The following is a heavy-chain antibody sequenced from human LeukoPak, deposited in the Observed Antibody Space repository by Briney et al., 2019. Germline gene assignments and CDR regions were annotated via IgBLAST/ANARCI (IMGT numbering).Heavy chain of an antibody. CDR3: TTDYYDSGDAFDI. CDR2: IKSKTDGGTT. D-gene: IGHD3-22*01. Sequence: PGGSLRLSCAASGFTFSNAWMSWVRQAPGKGLEWVGRIKSKTDGGTTDYAAPVKGRFTISRDDSKNTLYLQMNSLKTEDTAVYYCTTDYYDSGDAFDIWGQGTMVTVSS. V-gene: IGHV3-15*01. J-gene: IGHJ3*02. CDR1: GFTFSNAW.